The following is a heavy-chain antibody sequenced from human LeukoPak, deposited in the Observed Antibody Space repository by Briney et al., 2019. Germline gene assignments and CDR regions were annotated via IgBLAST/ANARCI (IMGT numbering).Heavy chain of an antibody. CDR3: AKDRTVTTTPYYFDY. Sequence: GGSLRLSCAASGFTVSSNYMSWVRQAPGKGLEWVSVIYSGGSTYYADSVKGRFTISRDNSKNTLYLQMNSLRAEDTAVYYCAKDRTVTTTPYYFDYWGQGTLVTVSS. D-gene: IGHD4-17*01. V-gene: IGHV3-53*01. J-gene: IGHJ4*02. CDR2: IYSGGST. CDR1: GFTVSSNY.